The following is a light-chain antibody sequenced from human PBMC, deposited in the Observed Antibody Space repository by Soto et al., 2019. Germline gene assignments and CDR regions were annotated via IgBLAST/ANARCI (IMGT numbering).Light chain of an antibody. V-gene: IGLV2-14*01. J-gene: IGLJ1*01. CDR2: EVS. Sequence: QSALTQPASVSGSPGQSITISCTGTRSDVGGYNYVSWFQLHPGKAPKLMVYEVSNRPSGISSRFSGSKSGNTASLTTSGLQAEDEADYYCSSFTSSRIYVFGTGTKLTVL. CDR1: RSDVGGYNY. CDR3: SSFTSSRIYV.